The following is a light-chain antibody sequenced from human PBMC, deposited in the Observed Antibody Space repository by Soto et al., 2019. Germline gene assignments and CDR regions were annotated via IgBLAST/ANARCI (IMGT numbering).Light chain of an antibody. V-gene: IGKV1-5*01. CDR1: KSISTW. CDR2: DAS. J-gene: IGKJ2*01. Sequence: DIQMTQSPSTLSTSVGDRVTITCRASKSISTWLAWYQQKPGKATKLLIFDASILASGVPSRFRGSGSGTEFTLTIDSLQPDDFATYYCQQYNIYSRTFGQGTKLEMK. CDR3: QQYNIYSRT.